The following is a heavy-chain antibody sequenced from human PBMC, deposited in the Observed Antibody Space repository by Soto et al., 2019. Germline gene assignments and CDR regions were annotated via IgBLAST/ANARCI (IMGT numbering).Heavy chain of an antibody. J-gene: IGHJ4*02. CDR1: GFTFSSYA. V-gene: IGHV3-23*01. Sequence: GGSLRLSCAASGFTFSSYAMSWVRQAPGKGLERVSAISGSGGSTYYADSVKGRFTISRDNSKNTLYLQMNSLRAEDTAVYYCAKEGQYYDFWSGYYTGIDYWGQGTLVTVS. D-gene: IGHD3-3*01. CDR3: AKEGQYYDFWSGYYTGIDY. CDR2: ISGSGGST.